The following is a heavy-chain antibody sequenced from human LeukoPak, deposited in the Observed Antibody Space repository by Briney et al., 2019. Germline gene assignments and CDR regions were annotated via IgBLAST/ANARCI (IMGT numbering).Heavy chain of an antibody. CDR3: ATSGGSWGGLDY. Sequence: ASVKVSCKASGYTFTGYYMHRVRQAPGQGLEWMGWINPNSGGTNYAQKFQGRVTMTRDTSISTAYMELSRLRSDDTAVYYCATSGGSWGGLDYWGQGTLVTVSS. CDR2: INPNSGGT. J-gene: IGHJ4*02. CDR1: GYTFTGYY. V-gene: IGHV1-2*02. D-gene: IGHD2-15*01.